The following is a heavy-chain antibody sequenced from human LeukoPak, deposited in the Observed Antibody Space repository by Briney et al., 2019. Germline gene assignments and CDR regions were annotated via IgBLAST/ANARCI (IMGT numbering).Heavy chain of an antibody. J-gene: IGHJ4*02. CDR3: AREYDSSGYYPVHDY. D-gene: IGHD3-22*01. CDR1: GGSISSYY. CDR2: IYTSGST. V-gene: IGHV4-4*07. Sequence: PPETLSLTCTVSGGSISSYYWSWIRQPAGKGLEWIGRIYTSGSTNYNPSLKSRVTMSVDTSKNQFSLKLSSVTAADTAVYYCAREYDSSGYYPVHDYWGQGTLVTVSS.